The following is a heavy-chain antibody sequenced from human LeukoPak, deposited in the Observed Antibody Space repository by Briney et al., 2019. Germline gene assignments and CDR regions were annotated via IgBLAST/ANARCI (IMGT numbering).Heavy chain of an antibody. J-gene: IGHJ4*02. Sequence: PGGSLRLSCAASGFTFSSYSMNWVRQAPGKGLEWVSYISSSSSTIYYADSVKGRFTISGDNAKNSLYLQMNSLRAEDTAVYYCARDSNWNDLDYWGQGTLVTVSS. V-gene: IGHV3-48*04. CDR2: ISSSSSTI. D-gene: IGHD1-1*01. CDR3: ARDSNWNDLDY. CDR1: GFTFSSYS.